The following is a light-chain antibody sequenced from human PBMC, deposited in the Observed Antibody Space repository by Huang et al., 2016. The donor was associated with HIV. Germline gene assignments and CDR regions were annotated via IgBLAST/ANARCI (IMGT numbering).Light chain of an antibody. V-gene: IGKV3-11*01. CDR2: AAS. CDR1: QTIGTS. J-gene: IGKJ4*01. Sequence: IVLTQSPATLSLAPGERATLSCRSSQTIGTSLAWFQQKPGQAPRLLIYAASNMATGIQARFGGRGSGTDFTLTISSLEPEDFAVYYCQQRGDWPLTFGGGTRVEIK. CDR3: QQRGDWPLT.